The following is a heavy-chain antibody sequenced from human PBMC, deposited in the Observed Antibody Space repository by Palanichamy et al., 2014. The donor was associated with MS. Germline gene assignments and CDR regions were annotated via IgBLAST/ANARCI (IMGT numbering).Heavy chain of an antibody. J-gene: IGHJ4*02. CDR1: GYTFATYA. CDR3: ARMYCSSTSCLYYFDY. CDR2: ITAGNGDT. Sequence: QVQLVQSGAEVKKPGASVKVSCKASGYTFATYAVHWVRQAPGQRLGWMGCITAGNGDTKYSQKFQGRVTITRDTSASTAYMELSSLRSEDTAVYYCARMYCSSTSCLYYFDYWGQGTLVTVSS. D-gene: IGHD2-2*01. V-gene: IGHV1-3*01.